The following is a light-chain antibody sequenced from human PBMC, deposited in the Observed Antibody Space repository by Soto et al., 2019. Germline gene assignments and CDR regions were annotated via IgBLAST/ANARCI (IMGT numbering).Light chain of an antibody. V-gene: IGKV3-11*01. CDR3: QQRYNWPPT. CDR1: QYVSSF. Sequence: EIVLTQTPATLSLSPREIATLSFMASQYVSSFLAWYQQKAGQAPRLLIYDASHRATGIPARFSGSGSGTDFTLTINSLEPEDFALYYCQQRYNWPPTFGQGTKVDIK. CDR2: DAS. J-gene: IGKJ1*01.